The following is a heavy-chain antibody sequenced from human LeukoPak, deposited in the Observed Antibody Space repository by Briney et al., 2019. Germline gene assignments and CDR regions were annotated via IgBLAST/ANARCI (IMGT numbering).Heavy chain of an antibody. CDR2: INHSGST. J-gene: IGHJ4*02. CDR3: ARHMVSGWYVPSGY. V-gene: IGHV4-34*01. CDR1: DGLFRDYY. D-gene: IGHD6-19*01. Sequence: SETLSLTCAVYDGLFRDYYWSWIRQPPGKGLEWIAEINHSGSTNYNPTLKSRVTLSVDWSKNQFSLKVSSVTAADTAVYYCARHMVSGWYVPSGYWGQGTLVTVSS.